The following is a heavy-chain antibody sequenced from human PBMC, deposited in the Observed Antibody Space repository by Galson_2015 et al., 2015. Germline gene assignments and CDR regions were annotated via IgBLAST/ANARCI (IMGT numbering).Heavy chain of an antibody. J-gene: IGHJ4*02. Sequence: SLRLSCAVSGLTFSSYAMGWVRQAPGTGLEGVSSIGDSGANTKYADSVKGRFTISRDNSKNTLYLQMNSLRGDDTAVYYCAKGGPYCSGGNCHGVFDSWGQGTLVTASS. CDR3: AKGGPYCSGGNCHGVFDS. V-gene: IGHV3-23*01. D-gene: IGHD2-15*01. CDR1: GLTFSSYA. CDR2: IGDSGANT.